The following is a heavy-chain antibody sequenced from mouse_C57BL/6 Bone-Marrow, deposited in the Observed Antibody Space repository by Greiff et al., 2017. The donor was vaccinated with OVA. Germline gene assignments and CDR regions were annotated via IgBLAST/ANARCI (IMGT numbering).Heavy chain of an antibody. Sequence: QVQLQQPGAELVKPGASVKLSCKASGYTFTSYWMHWVKQRPGQGLEWIGMIHPNSGSTNYNEKFKSKATLTVDKSSSTAYMQLSSRTSEDSAVYYCARREAYYDFDYWGQGTTLTVSS. CDR2: IHPNSGST. CDR1: GYTFTSYW. D-gene: IGHD2-4*01. V-gene: IGHV1-64*01. J-gene: IGHJ2*01. CDR3: ARREAYYDFDY.